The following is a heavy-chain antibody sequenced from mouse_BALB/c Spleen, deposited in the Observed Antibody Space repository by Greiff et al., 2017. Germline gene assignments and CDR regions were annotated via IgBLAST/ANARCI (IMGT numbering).Heavy chain of an antibody. J-gene: IGHJ2*01. CDR3: ARQAGTRGYFDY. V-gene: IGHV5-6*01. D-gene: IGHD3-3*01. CDR2: ISSGGSYT. Sequence: EVHLVESGGGLVKPGGSLKLSCAASGFTFSSYGMSWVRQTPDKRLEWVATISSGGSYTYYPDSVKGRFTISRDNAKNTLYQQMSSLKSEDTSMYYCARQAGTRGYFDYWGQGTTLTVSS. CDR1: GFTFSSYG.